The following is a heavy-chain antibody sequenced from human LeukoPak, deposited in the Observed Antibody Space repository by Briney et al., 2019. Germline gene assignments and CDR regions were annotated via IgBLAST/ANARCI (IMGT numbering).Heavy chain of an antibody. CDR3: ARDASGDMYFFGY. J-gene: IGHJ4*02. D-gene: IGHD4-17*01. V-gene: IGHV3-11*01. Sequence: GGSLRLSCAASGFTFRNSYMSWMRQAPGKGLELVSYISSSGYTTYYADSVKGRFTISRDNAKNSLYLQMNSLRAEDMAIYYCARDASGDMYFFGYWGQGALVIVSS. CDR2: ISSSGYTT. CDR1: GFTFRNSY.